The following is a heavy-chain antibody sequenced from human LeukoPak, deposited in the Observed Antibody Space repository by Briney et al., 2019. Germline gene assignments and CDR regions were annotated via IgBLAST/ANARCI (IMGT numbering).Heavy chain of an antibody. D-gene: IGHD2-8*01. CDR3: ASTYCTNGVCYRRTFGEIDY. V-gene: IGHV4-31*03. CDR1: GGSISSGGYY. Sequence: SETLSLTCTVSGGSISSGGYYWSWIRQHPGKGLEWIGYIYYSGSTYYNPSLKSRVTISVDTSKNQFSLKLSSVTAADTAVYYCASTYCTNGVCYRRTFGEIDYWGQGTLVTVSS. CDR2: IYYSGST. J-gene: IGHJ4*02.